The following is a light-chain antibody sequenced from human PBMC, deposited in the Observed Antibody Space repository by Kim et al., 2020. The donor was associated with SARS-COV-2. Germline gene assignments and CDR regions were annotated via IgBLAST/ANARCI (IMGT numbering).Light chain of an antibody. CDR2: DAA. CDR3: QQYNSYSYT. V-gene: IGKV1-5*01. CDR1: QSIGGW. J-gene: IGKJ2*01. Sequence: VGGGGASSWGGGQSIGGWLAGYEQRAGRGAERLVYDAAGVERGGPSGFGGSGSGAEFTLTISGVQPDDFATYYCQQYNSYSYTFGQGTKLEI.